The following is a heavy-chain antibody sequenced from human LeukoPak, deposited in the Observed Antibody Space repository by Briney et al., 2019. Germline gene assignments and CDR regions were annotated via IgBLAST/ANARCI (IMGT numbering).Heavy chain of an antibody. Sequence: GGSLRLSCAASGFTFSSYAMSWVRQAPGKGLEWVSAISGSGGSTYYAASVKGRFTISRDNSKNTLYLQMNSLRAEDTAVYYCASGLRFLEWLGAFDIWGQGTMVTVSS. CDR3: ASGLRFLEWLGAFDI. D-gene: IGHD3-3*01. V-gene: IGHV3-23*01. CDR2: ISGSGGST. CDR1: GFTFSSYA. J-gene: IGHJ3*02.